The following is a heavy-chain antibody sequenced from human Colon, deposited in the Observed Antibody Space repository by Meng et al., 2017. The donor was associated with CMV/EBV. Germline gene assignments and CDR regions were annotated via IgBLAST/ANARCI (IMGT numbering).Heavy chain of an antibody. D-gene: IGHD2-21*01. CDR2: IRHDGSNE. Sequence: VPLGGSWGGVVQPGAGLRLVCAASGISFSSSGRHWVRTAPGKGVEWVALIRHDGSNEYYAESVRGRFTISRDNSKNTVYLQMNSLRSEDTAVYYCARDKGVRTFDTWGQGILVTVSS. J-gene: IGHJ4*02. CDR1: GISFSSSG. V-gene: IGHV3-30*02. CDR3: ARDKGVRTFDT.